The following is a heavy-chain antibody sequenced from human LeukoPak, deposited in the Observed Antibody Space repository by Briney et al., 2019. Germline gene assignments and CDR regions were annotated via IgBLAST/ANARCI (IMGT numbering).Heavy chain of an antibody. J-gene: IGHJ6*04. V-gene: IGHV3-23*01. CDR1: GFTFSSYA. Sequence: GGSLRLSCAASGFTFSSYAMSWVRRTPAMGLEWVSAISGSGGTTYYADSLKGRFTISRDNSKNTLYLQMTSLRAEDTAVYYCAKAPADYCSSTSSSDVWGKGTTVTVSS. D-gene: IGHD2-2*01. CDR2: ISGSGGTT. CDR3: AKAPADYCSSTSSSDV.